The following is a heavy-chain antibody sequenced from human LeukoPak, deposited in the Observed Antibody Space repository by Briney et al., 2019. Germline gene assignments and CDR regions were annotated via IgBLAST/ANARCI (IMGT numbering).Heavy chain of an antibody. CDR2: INSDASVT. V-gene: IGHV3-74*01. J-gene: IGHJ6*03. Sequence: GGSLRLSCAASGFTFSNYWMHWVRQTPGKGLVWVSRINSDASVTTYADSVKGRFTISRDNAKNILYLQMNSLRAEDTAVYYCAKDRCSNGIGCYYYYMDVWGKGTTVTISS. CDR1: GFTFSNYW. CDR3: AKDRCSNGIGCYYYYMDV. D-gene: IGHD2-8*01.